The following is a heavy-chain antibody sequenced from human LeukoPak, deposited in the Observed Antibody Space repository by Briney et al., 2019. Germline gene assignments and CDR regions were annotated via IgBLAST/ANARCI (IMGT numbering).Heavy chain of an antibody. V-gene: IGHV7-4-1*02. CDR2: INTNTGNP. CDR1: GYTFTRYA. CDR3: ARDMGSNHWSFDY. D-gene: IGHD2-15*01. Sequence: ASVNVSCTASGYTFTRYAMNWVRQAPGQGLEWMGWINTNTGNPTYAQGFTGRFVFSLDTSVSTAYLQISSLKAEDTAVYYCARDMGSNHWSFDYWGQGTLVTVSS. J-gene: IGHJ4*02.